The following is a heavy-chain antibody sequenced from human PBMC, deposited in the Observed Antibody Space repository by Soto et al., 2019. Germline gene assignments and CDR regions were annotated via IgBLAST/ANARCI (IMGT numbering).Heavy chain of an antibody. Sequence: EVQLVESAGGLVKPGGSLRLSCVASGFSFNEAWMNWVRQAPGQGLEWVGRIKTSAGGGATNYAAPVQGRFTISRDDSTHTRNPLMNSLRTDDTSIYYCTTGSVEGIWGQGNTVIVSS. J-gene: IGHJ6*02. CDR1: GFSFNEAW. D-gene: IGHD2-15*01. V-gene: IGHV3-15*07. CDR2: IKTSAGGGAT. CDR3: TTGSVEGI.